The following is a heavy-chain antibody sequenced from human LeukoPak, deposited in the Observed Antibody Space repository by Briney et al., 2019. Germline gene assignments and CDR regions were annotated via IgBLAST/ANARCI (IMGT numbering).Heavy chain of an antibody. CDR2: ISYDGSNK. CDR3: VRQFAS. Sequence: PGRSLRLSCAASGFTFSSYAMHWVRQAPGKGLEWVAVISYDGSNKYYADSVKGRFTISRDNSKNTLYLQMNSLRVEDTALYYCVRQFASWGQGTLVTVSS. J-gene: IGHJ4*02. V-gene: IGHV3-30-3*01. CDR1: GFTFSSYA.